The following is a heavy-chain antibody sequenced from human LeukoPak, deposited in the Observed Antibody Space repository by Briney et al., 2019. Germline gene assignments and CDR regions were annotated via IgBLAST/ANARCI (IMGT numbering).Heavy chain of an antibody. CDR1: GLSVSSNY. CDR2: IYRDGSS. Sequence: GGSLRLSCVASGLSVSSNYMSWVRQAPGKGLEWVSVIYRDGSSYYAESVKGRFTISRDNSKNTLYTQMNSLRAEDTAVYYCARSFYDILIGYYQYFDYWGQGTLVTVSS. D-gene: IGHD3-9*01. J-gene: IGHJ4*02. V-gene: IGHV3-66*01. CDR3: ARSFYDILIGYYQYFDY.